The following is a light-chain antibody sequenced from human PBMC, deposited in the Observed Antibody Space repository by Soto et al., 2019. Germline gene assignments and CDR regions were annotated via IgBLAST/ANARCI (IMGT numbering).Light chain of an antibody. CDR3: VLYMGSGIWV. CDR2: STN. Sequence: QAVVTQEPSFSVSPGGTVTLTCGLSSGSVSTSYYPSWYQQTPGQAPRTLIYSTNTRSSGVPERFSGSIPGNKAALTITGAQADDESDYYCVLYMGSGIWVFGGGTKLTVL. J-gene: IGLJ3*02. CDR1: SGSVSTSYY. V-gene: IGLV8-61*01.